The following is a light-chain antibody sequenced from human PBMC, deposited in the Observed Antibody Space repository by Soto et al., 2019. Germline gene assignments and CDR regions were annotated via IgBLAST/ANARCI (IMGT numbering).Light chain of an antibody. CDR3: PQRSNWPWT. CDR2: DAS. J-gene: IGKJ1*01. V-gene: IGKV3-11*01. CDR1: QSVGSS. Sequence: EIVLTQSPATLSLSPGERATLSCRASQSVGSSLAWYQQKPGQAPRLLIYDASNRATGIPGRFSGSGSGTDFTLTISSLEPEDFALYYCPQRSNWPWTFGQGTKVEIK.